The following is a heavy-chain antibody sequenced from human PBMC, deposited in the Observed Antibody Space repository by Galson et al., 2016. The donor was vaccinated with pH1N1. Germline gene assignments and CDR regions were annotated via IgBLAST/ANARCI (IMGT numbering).Heavy chain of an antibody. CDR1: GFNFDTFP. Sequence: SLRLSCAASGFNFDTFPLHWVRQAPGKGLEWVAVISSNGRETHYAESVKGRSTTSRDRSKNTLYCQLSSLRPEETATYYCTREGLRGYFPDWGQGTQVTVSS. D-gene: IGHD5-18*01. J-gene: IGHJ4*02. CDR3: TREGLRGYFPD. CDR2: ISSNGRET. V-gene: IGHV3-30*04.